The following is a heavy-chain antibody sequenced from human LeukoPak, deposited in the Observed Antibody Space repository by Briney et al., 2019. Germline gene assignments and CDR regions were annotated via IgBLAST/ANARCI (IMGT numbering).Heavy chain of an antibody. D-gene: IGHD3/OR15-3a*01. Sequence: ASVKVSCKASGGTFSSYAISWVRQAPGQGLEWMGGIIPIFGTANYAQKFQGRVTITADESTSTAYMELSSLRSEDTAVYYCARERWTRSYYYGMDVWGQGTTVTVSS. J-gene: IGHJ6*02. CDR3: ARERWTRSYYYGMDV. CDR1: GGTFSSYA. CDR2: IIPIFGTA. V-gene: IGHV1-69*13.